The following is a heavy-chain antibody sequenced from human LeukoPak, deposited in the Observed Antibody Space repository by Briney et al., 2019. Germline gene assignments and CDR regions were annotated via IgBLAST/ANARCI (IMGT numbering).Heavy chain of an antibody. D-gene: IGHD6-13*01. J-gene: IGHJ6*02. Sequence: GGSLRLSCAASGFTFSSYAMSWVRQAPGKGLEWVSAISGSGGSTYYADSVKGRFTISRDNSKNTLYLQMNSLRTEDTAVYYCAKEMIAAAGLLYYGMDVWGQGTTVTVSS. CDR2: ISGSGGST. CDR3: AKEMIAAAGLLYYGMDV. V-gene: IGHV3-23*01. CDR1: GFTFSSYA.